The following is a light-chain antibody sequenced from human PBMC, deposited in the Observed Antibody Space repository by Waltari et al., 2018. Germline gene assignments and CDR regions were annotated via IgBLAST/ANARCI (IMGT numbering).Light chain of an antibody. J-gene: IGLJ2*01. CDR3: NSYASNSNGL. CDR1: SSDVGRYSY. Sequence: QSALTQPASVSGSPGQSITISRTGTSSDVGRYSYVSWYQQPPAKAPKLRIYDFSNRPSGVPSRFSGSKSGNTASLTISGLQAADEAHYYCNSYASNSNGLFGGGTKLTIL. CDR2: DFS. V-gene: IGLV2-14*03.